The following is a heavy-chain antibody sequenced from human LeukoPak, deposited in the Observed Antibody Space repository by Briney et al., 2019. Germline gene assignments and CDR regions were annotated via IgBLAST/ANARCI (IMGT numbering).Heavy chain of an antibody. CDR2: FDPEDGET. CDR3: ATAHFDYSNYENWFDP. J-gene: IGHJ5*02. CDR1: GYTLTELS. Sequence: ASVKVSCKVSGYTLTELSMHWVRQAPGKGLEWMGGFDPEDGETIYAQKFQGRATMTEDTSTDTAYMELSSLRSEDTAVYYCATAHFDYSNYENWFDPWGQGTLVTVSS. D-gene: IGHD4-11*01. V-gene: IGHV1-24*01.